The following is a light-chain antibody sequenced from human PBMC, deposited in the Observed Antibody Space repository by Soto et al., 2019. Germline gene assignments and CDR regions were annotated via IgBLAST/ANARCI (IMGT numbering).Light chain of an antibody. CDR1: QSVSSN. CDR3: QQYNYWPLT. J-gene: IGKJ4*01. V-gene: IGKV3-15*01. Sequence: EIVMTQSPATLSVSPGERATPSCRASQSVSSNLAWYQQKPGQAPRLLIYGASTRATGIPARFSGSGSGTEFTLTISSLQFEDLAVYYYQQYNYWPLTFGGGTKVAIK. CDR2: GAS.